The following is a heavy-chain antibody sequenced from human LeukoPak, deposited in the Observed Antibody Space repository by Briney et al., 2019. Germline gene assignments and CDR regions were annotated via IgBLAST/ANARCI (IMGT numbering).Heavy chain of an antibody. J-gene: IGHJ4*02. D-gene: IGHD6-13*01. CDR1: GFTFSTYG. V-gene: IGHV3-33*01. CDR3: AGTAAGNLG. Sequence: GGSLILSCAASGFTFSTYGMHWVRQAPGKGLEWVAVIWYDGSNKYYADSVKGRFTISRDNSKNTLYLQMNSLRAEDTAVYYCAGTAAGNLGWGEGTMVTVSS. CDR2: IWYDGSNK.